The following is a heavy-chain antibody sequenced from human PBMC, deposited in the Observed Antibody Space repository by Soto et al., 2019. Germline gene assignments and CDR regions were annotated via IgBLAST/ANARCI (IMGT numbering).Heavy chain of an antibody. CDR3: ARGGISHWAYFYYMDV. J-gene: IGHJ6*03. V-gene: IGHV4-34*01. Sequence: SETLSLTYAVSGGSLSDYFWSWIRQPPGMALEWIGEINHLGSINYNPSLKSRVTMSVDTSKNQFSLTLNSVTAADTATYYCARGGISHWAYFYYMDVWDRGTTVTVSS. CDR2: INHLGSI. CDR1: GGSLSDYF. D-gene: IGHD2-21*01.